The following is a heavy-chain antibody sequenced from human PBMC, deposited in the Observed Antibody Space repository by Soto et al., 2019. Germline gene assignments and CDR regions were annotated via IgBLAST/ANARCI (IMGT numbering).Heavy chain of an antibody. Sequence: ASVKVCCKVSVYTITELSMHWVRQATRKGLEWMGSFDPEDGETIYAQKFQGRVTMTEDTSTDTAYMELSSLRSEDTAVYYCATEDIVVVPAPWNWGQGTLVTVSS. J-gene: IGHJ4*02. CDR2: FDPEDGET. V-gene: IGHV1-24*01. D-gene: IGHD2-2*01. CDR1: VYTITELS. CDR3: ATEDIVVVPAPWN.